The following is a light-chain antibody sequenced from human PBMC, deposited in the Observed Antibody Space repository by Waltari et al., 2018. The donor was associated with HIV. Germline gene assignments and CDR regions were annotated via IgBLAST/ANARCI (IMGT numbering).Light chain of an antibody. CDR1: EDISGA. CDR2: DAS. CDR3: QQFKTYPLT. Sequence: IQLTQSPSSQSASVGHRVTIICRASEDISGALAWYQQKPGKLTRLLIHDASILESGVPSKFSGSGAGADFALTIISLQPEDFATYYCQQFKTYPLTFGGGTKVEIK. J-gene: IGKJ4*01. V-gene: IGKV1-13*02.